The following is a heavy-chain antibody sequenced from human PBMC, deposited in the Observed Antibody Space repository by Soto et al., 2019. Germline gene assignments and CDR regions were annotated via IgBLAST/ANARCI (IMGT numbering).Heavy chain of an antibody. CDR3: ARPGRLGSGRYYYYGMDV. CDR2: IYPGDSDT. CDR1: GYSFTSYW. Sequence: RGESLKISCKGSGYSFTSYWIGWVRQMPGKGLEWMGIIYPGDSDTRYSPSFQGQVTISADKSISTAYLQWSSLKASDTAMYYCARPGRLGSGRYYYYGMDVWGQGTTVTVSS. V-gene: IGHV5-51*01. D-gene: IGHD3-10*01. J-gene: IGHJ6*02.